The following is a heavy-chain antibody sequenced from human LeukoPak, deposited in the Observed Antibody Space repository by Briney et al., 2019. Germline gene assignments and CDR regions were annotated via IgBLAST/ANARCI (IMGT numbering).Heavy chain of an antibody. CDR3: ARWSSGWEFDY. CDR1: GFTFSSSW. CDR2: IKDDGTEK. D-gene: IGHD6-19*01. J-gene: IGHJ4*02. V-gene: IGHV3-7*05. Sequence: GGSLRLSCAASGFTFSSSWMTCVRHVPGKGLEWVAHIKDDGTEKYYVDSVKGRFTISKDNPKNSVYMQMNSLRGEDTAVYYCARWSSGWEFDYWGQGTLVSVSS.